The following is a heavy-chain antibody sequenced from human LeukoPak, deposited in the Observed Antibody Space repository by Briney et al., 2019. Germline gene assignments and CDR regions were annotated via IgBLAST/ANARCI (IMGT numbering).Heavy chain of an antibody. J-gene: IGHJ4*02. CDR2: ISGSGGST. V-gene: IGHV3-23*01. CDR1: GFTGFTFSTYA. CDR3: AKEDIVVVTPNYFDY. D-gene: IGHD2-21*02. Sequence: GGSLRLSCAASGFTGFTFSTYAMSWVRQSPGKGLEWVSAISGSGGSTYYADSVKGRFTISRDNSKNTLYLQMNSLRAEDTAVYYCAKEDIVVVTPNYFDYWGQGTLVTVSS.